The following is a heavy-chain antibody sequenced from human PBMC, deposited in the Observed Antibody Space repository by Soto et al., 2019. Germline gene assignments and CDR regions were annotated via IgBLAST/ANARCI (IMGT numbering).Heavy chain of an antibody. D-gene: IGHD4-17*01. CDR3: ARSPEATVTAFDF. J-gene: IGHJ4*02. CDR1: GGSLNRGGFY. CDR2: IYYSGST. Sequence: PSGTPSLPRSVSGGSLNRGGFYWGWIRQHPGKGLEWIGYIYYSGSTYYNPSLKSRVTISVDTSKNQFSLKLSSVTAADTAVYYCARSPEATVTAFDFWGLGTLVTVSS. V-gene: IGHV4-31*03.